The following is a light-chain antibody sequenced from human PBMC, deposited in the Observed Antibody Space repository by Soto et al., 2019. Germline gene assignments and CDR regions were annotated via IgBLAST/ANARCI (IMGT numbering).Light chain of an antibody. V-gene: IGKV3-11*01. CDR1: QNIDNK. J-gene: IGKJ4*01. CDR2: DAS. Sequence: PATLSVSPGERATLSCRASQNIDNKLVWYQQKPGQVPRLLIYDASNRAAGIPARFSGSGSGTDFTLTISSLEPADFAVYYRQQRSNWPLTFGGGTKVDIK. CDR3: QQRSNWPLT.